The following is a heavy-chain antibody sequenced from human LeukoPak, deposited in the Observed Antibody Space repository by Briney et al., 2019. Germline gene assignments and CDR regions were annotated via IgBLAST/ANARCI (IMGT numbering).Heavy chain of an antibody. CDR2: IIPILGIA. CDR3: ARDQLVGALTSMDV. J-gene: IGHJ6*02. Sequence: ASVKVSCKASGGTLSSYAISWVRQAPGQGLEWRGRIIPILGIAYYAQKFQGRVTITADKSTSTAYMELSSLRSEDTAVYYCARDQLVGALTSMDVWGQGTTVTVSS. D-gene: IGHD1-26*01. CDR1: GGTLSSYA. V-gene: IGHV1-69*04.